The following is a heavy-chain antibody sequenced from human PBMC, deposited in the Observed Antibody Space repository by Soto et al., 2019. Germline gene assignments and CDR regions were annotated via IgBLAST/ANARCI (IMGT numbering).Heavy chain of an antibody. CDR1: GGSISSYY. D-gene: IGHD3-3*02. CDR2: IYYSGST. CDR3: ARDSTGLDY. V-gene: IGHV4-59*01. Sequence: QVQLQESGPGLVKPSETLSLTCTVSGGSISSYYWSWIRQPPGKGLEWIGYIYYSGSTNYNPSLKSRVTISADTSKNQFSLKLSSVTAADTAVYYCARDSTGLDYWGQGTLVTVSS. J-gene: IGHJ4*02.